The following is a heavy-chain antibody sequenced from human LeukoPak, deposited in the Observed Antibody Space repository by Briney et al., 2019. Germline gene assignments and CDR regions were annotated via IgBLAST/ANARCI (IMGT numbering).Heavy chain of an antibody. D-gene: IGHD3-10*01. CDR2: ISAYNVNA. V-gene: IGHV1-18*01. Sequence: ASVKVSCKASGYTFTSYGISWVRQAPGQGLEWMGWISAYNVNANFAQKLQGRVTMTTDTSTNTAYMELRSLRSDDTAVYYCAKSRGSGSYFSWFDPWGQGTLVTVSS. J-gene: IGHJ5*02. CDR1: GYTFTSYG. CDR3: AKSRGSGSYFSWFDP.